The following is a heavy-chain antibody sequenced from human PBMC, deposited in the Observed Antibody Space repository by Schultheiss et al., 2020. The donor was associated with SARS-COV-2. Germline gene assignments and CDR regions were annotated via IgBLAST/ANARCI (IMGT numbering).Heavy chain of an antibody. J-gene: IGHJ4*02. CDR2: IYYSGST. CDR1: GGSISSGGYY. Sequence: SETLSLTCTVSGGSISSGGYYWSWIRQHPGKGLEWIGYIYYSGSTYYNPSLKSRVTISVDTSKNQFSLKLSSVTPDDTAVYYCVRDREDSSGWWAEIDWGQGTLVTVSS. V-gene: IGHV4-31*03. CDR3: VRDREDSSGWWAEID. D-gene: IGHD6-19*01.